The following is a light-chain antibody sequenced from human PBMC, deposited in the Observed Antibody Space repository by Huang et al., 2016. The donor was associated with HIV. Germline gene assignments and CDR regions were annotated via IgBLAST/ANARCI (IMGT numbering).Light chain of an antibody. V-gene: IGKV1-16*02. CDR3: QQYISYPIT. CDR1: QDVSNA. CDR2: TIF. J-gene: IGKJ5*01. Sequence: DIQMTQSPSSLSASVGDRVTITCRASQDVSNALGWLQQKPGRAPRSLIYTIFKLQSGVPSKVSGNGSGTEFTLAISSLQPEDSATYYCQQYISYPITFGQGTRLEIK.